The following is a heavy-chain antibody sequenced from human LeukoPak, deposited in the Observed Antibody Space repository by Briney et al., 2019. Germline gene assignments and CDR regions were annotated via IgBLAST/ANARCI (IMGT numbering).Heavy chain of an antibody. CDR3: ARGGTYLFDY. CDR2: IYYSGST. J-gene: IGHJ4*02. D-gene: IGHD1-26*01. CDR1: GGSISSGGYS. Sequence: PSETLSLTCTVSGGSISSGGYSWSWIRQHPGKGLEWVGYIYYSGSTYYNPSLKSRVTISVDTSKNQFSLKLSSVTAADTAVYYCARGGTYLFDYWGQGTLVTVSS. V-gene: IGHV4-31*03.